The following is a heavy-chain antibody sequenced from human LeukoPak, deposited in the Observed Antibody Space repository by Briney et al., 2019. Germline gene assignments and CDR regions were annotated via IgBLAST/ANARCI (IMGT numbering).Heavy chain of an antibody. V-gene: IGHV3-7*01. CDR2: IKQDGSEK. Sequence: PGGSLRLSCVASGFTFSRYWMSWVRQAPGKGLERVANIKQDGSEKHYEDSVKGRFTISRDNAKNSLYLQMNSLRAEDTAVYYCARADIRAIASSGWYGFDYWGQGTLVTVSS. CDR3: ARADIRAIASSGWYGFDY. CDR1: GFTFSRYW. J-gene: IGHJ4*02. D-gene: IGHD6-19*01.